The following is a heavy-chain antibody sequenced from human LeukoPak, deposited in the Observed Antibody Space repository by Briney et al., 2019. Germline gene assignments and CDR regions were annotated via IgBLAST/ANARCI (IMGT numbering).Heavy chain of an antibody. V-gene: IGHV3-21*01. CDR2: ISSSSSYI. Sequence: GGSLRLSCAASGFTFSSYSMNWVRQAPGKGLEWVSSISSSSSYIYYADSVKGRFTISRDNAKNSLYPQMNSLRAEDTAVYYCARDDCSSTSCYIVDYWGQGTLVTVSS. CDR3: ARDDCSSTSCYIVDY. D-gene: IGHD2-2*02. CDR1: GFTFSSYS. J-gene: IGHJ4*02.